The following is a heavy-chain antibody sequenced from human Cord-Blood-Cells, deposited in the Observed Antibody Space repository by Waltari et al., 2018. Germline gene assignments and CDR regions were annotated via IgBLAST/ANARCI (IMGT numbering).Heavy chain of an antibody. Sequence: QLQLQESGPGLVKPSETLSLTCTVSGGSLSSSSYYWGWLRQPPGKGLEWIGSIYYSGSTYYNPSLKSRVTISVDTSKNQFSLKLSSVTAADTAVYYCARHEREGQLVNFDYWGQGTLVTVSS. CDR2: IYYSGST. CDR1: GGSLSSSSYY. V-gene: IGHV4-39*01. J-gene: IGHJ4*02. CDR3: ARHEREGQLVNFDY. D-gene: IGHD6-6*01.